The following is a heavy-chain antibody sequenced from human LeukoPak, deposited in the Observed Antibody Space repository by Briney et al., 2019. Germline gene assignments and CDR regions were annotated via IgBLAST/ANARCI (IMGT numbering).Heavy chain of an antibody. V-gene: IGHV4-59*01. CDR3: ARARYYDSSSWGYFDY. D-gene: IGHD3-22*01. CDR2: IYYSGST. Sequence: SETLSLTCTVSGGSISSYYWSWIRQPPGKGLEWIGYIYYSGSTNYNPSLKSRVTISVDTSKSQFSLKLSSVTAADTAVYYCARARYYDSSSWGYFDYWGQGTLVTVSS. J-gene: IGHJ4*02. CDR1: GGSISSYY.